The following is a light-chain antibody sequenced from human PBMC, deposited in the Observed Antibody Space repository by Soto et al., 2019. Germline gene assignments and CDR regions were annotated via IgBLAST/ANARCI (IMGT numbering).Light chain of an antibody. J-gene: IGKJ1*01. CDR2: DTS. Sequence: SLSFSPLEGASLSCRASHAIGDSLAWYQHRPGQPPSLLIYDTSTRASGVPTRFSGSRSGTEFTLTISSLQPDDFATYYCQQYHIYSDPFGQGANVDIK. CDR1: HAIGDS. V-gene: IGKV3-15*01. CDR3: QQYHIYSDP.